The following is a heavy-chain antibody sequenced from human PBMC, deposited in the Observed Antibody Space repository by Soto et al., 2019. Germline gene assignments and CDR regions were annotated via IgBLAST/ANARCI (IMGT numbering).Heavy chain of an antibody. J-gene: IGHJ4*02. D-gene: IGHD5-12*01. CDR3: AKDLKGGYSGYNYFDY. V-gene: IGHV3-9*01. CDR1: GFTFDDYA. CDR2: ISWNSGSI. Sequence: SLKISCAASGFTFDDYAMHWVRQAPGKGLEWVSGISWNSGSIGYADSVKGRFTISRDNAKNSLYLQMNSLRAEDTALYYCAKDLKGGYSGYNYFDYWGQGTLVTVSS.